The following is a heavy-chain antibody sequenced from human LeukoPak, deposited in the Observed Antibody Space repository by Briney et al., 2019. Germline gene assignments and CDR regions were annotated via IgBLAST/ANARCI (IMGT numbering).Heavy chain of an antibody. CDR2: INHSGST. D-gene: IGHD6-13*01. J-gene: IGHJ4*02. Sequence: PSETLSLTCAVYGGSFSGYYWSWIRQPPGKGLEWIGEINHSGSTNYNPSLKSRVTISVDTSKNQFFLKLSSVTAADTAVYYCAREGYSNSWYGEGVFDYWGQGTLVTVSS. CDR3: AREGYSNSWYGEGVFDY. V-gene: IGHV4-34*01. CDR1: GGSFSGYY.